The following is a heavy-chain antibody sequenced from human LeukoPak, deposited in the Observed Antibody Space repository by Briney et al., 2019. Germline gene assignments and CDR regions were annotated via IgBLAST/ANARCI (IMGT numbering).Heavy chain of an antibody. CDR3: ARHRDLPVEIDY. Sequence: PSETLSLTCAVYGGSFSGYYWSWIRQPPGKGLEWIGYIYDRGNTNYNPSLKSRVTISLDTSKNQFSLKLSSATAADTAVYYCARHRDLPVEIDYWGQGTLVTVSS. CDR2: IYDRGNT. D-gene: IGHD2-2*01. V-gene: IGHV4-59*08. CDR1: GGSFSGYY. J-gene: IGHJ4*02.